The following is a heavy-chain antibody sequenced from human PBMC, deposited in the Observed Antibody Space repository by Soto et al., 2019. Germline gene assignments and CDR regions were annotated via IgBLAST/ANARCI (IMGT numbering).Heavy chain of an antibody. D-gene: IGHD6-19*01. J-gene: IGHJ6*03. CDR3: ARDSGQWLADGYYYYYMDV. Sequence: QVQLQASGPGLVKPSETLSLTCTVSGGSISSYYWSWIRQPPGKGLEWIGYIYYSGSTNYNPSLKSRVTISVDTSKNQFSLRLSSVTAADTAVYYCARDSGQWLADGYYYYYMDVWGKGTTVTVSS. CDR2: IYYSGST. CDR1: GGSISSYY. V-gene: IGHV4-59*01.